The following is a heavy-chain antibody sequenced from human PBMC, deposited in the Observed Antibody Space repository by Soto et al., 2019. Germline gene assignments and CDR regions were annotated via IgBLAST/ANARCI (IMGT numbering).Heavy chain of an antibody. J-gene: IGHJ5*02. V-gene: IGHV1-18*04. D-gene: IGHD3-16*01. CDR2: ISAYNGNT. CDR1: GYTFTSYG. CDR3: ARLAYDPLGISGWFDP. Sequence: QVQLVQSGAEVKKPGASVKVSCKASGYTFTSYGISWVRQAPGQGLEWMGWISAYNGNTNYAQKLQGRVTMTTATSTSTAYMELRSLRSDGTAVYYCARLAYDPLGISGWFDPWGQGTLVTVSS.